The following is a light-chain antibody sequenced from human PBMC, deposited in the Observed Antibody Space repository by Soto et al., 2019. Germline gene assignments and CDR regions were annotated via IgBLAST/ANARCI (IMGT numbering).Light chain of an antibody. CDR1: SSNIGAGYD. J-gene: IGLJ1*01. V-gene: IGLV1-40*01. CDR3: QSYDSSLSGYV. CDR2: GNS. Sequence: QSLLTQPPSVSGAPGQRVTISCTGSSSNIGAGYDVQWYQQLPGTAPKLLIYGNSNRPSGVPDRFSGSKSGTSASLAITGLQAEDEADYYCQSYDSSLSGYVFGTGTKLTVL.